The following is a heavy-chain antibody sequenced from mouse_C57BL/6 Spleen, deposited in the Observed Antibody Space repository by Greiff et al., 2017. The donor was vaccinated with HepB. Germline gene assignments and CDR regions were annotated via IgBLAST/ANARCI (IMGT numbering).Heavy chain of an antibody. Sequence: EVKVEESGGGLVQPGGSLKLSCAASGFTFSDYYMYWVRQTPEKRLEWVAYISNGGGSTYYPDTVKGRFTISRDNAKNTLYLQMSRLKSEDTAIYYCARQGWDYWYFDVWGTGTTVTVSS. CDR1: GFTFSDYY. V-gene: IGHV5-12*01. CDR2: ISNGGGST. CDR3: ARQGWDYWYFDV. D-gene: IGHD4-1*01. J-gene: IGHJ1*03.